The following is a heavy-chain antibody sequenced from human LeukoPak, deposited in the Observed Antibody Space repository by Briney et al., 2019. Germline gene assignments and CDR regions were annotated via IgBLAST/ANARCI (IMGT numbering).Heavy chain of an antibody. D-gene: IGHD3-10*01. CDR3: AKALWFADLWGSSPLKYFDY. Sequence: GGSLRLSCEVSGFRLTTYGTHWVRQAPGKGLEWVAYIPFDGSDEYYVDSVKGRFSISRDNSKNTLFLQMDSLRPEDTAVYYCAKALWFADLWGSSPLKYFDYWGQGTLVTVSS. V-gene: IGHV3-30*02. CDR2: IPFDGSDE. J-gene: IGHJ4*02. CDR1: GFRLTTYG.